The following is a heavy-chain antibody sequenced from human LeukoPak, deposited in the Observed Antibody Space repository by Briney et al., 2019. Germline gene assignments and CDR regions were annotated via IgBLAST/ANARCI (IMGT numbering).Heavy chain of an antibody. CDR2: INPNTGVT. CDR3: ARVVGYCSGGGCYGLDY. J-gene: IGHJ4*02. Sequence: VASVKVSCKTSGYTFTGYYIHWVRQAPGQGLEWMGWINPNTGVTNFAQTFQGRVTMTRDTSIKTAFMELSRLTSDDTAVYYCARVVGYCSGGGCYGLDYWGQGTPVTVSS. D-gene: IGHD2-15*01. CDR1: GYTFTGYY. V-gene: IGHV1-2*02.